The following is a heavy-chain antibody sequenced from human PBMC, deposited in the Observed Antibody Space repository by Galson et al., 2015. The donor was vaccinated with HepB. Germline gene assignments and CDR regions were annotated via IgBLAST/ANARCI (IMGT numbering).Heavy chain of an antibody. CDR1: GFTFSSYA. Sequence: SLRLSCAASGFTFSSYAMHWVRQAPGKGLEWVAVISYDGSNKYYADSVKGRFTISRDNSKNTLYLQMNSLRAEDTAVYYCARDDLTWYYYDSSGYYDAFDIWGQGTMVTVSS. CDR2: ISYDGSNK. D-gene: IGHD3-22*01. CDR3: ARDDLTWYYYDSSGYYDAFDI. V-gene: IGHV3-30-3*01. J-gene: IGHJ3*02.